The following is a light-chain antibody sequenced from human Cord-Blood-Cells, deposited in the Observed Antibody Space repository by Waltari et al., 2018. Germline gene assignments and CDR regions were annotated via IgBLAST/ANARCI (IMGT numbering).Light chain of an antibody. V-gene: IGKV3-11*01. J-gene: IGKJ1*01. CDR1: QGVSSY. CDR2: DAS. CDR3: QQRSSWT. Sequence: EIVLSQSPSTLSLSSGVRATLSCRASQGVSSYLAWYQQKPGQAPRLLIYDASNRATGIPARFSGSGSGTDFTLTISSLEPEDFAVYYCQQRSSWTFGQGTKVEIK.